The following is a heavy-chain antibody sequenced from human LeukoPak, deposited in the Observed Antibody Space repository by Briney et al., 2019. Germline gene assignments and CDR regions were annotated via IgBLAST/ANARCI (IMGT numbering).Heavy chain of an antibody. J-gene: IGHJ4*02. CDR1: GFTFNNDA. V-gene: IGHV3-23*01. Sequence: GGSLRLSCAASGFTFNNDAMSWVRQAPGKGLEWVSVLSGSGTSTYYADSVKGRFTISRDNSKNTLYLQMNSLRAEDTAVYYCAKLVTIFGATPRNYFDYWGQGTLVTVSS. D-gene: IGHD3-3*01. CDR3: AKLVTIFGATPRNYFDY. CDR2: LSGSGTST.